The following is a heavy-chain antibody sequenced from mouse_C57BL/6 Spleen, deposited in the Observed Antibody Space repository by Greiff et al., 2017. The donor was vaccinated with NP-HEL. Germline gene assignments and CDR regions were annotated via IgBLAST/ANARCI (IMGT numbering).Heavy chain of an antibody. CDR3: ARLNWDAMDY. Sequence: VQLQQSGPELVKPGASVKISCKASGYAFSSSWMNWVKQRPGHGLEWIGRIYPGDGDTNYNGKFKGKATLTADKSSSTAYMQLSSLTSEDSAVYFCARLNWDAMDYWGQGTSVTVSS. CDR2: IYPGDGDT. D-gene: IGHD4-1*01. CDR1: GYAFSSSW. V-gene: IGHV1-82*01. J-gene: IGHJ4*01.